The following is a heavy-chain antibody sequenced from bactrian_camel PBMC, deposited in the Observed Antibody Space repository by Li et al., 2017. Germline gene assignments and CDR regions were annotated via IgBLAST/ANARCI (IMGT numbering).Heavy chain of an antibody. CDR2: ISGDGTT. CDR1: AFPVDEPD. J-gene: IGHJ6*01. D-gene: IGHD4*01. V-gene: IGHV3S63*01. CDR3: ATEISDYCPIPADFTI. Sequence: VQLVESGGGSVQAGGSLRLSCTRSAFPVDEPDMVDAGWFRQRPGNECELVSSISGDGTTYYDESVKGRFAISQDNAKNTVYLQMNSLKPDDTAMYYCATEISDYCPIPADFTIWGQGTQVTVS.